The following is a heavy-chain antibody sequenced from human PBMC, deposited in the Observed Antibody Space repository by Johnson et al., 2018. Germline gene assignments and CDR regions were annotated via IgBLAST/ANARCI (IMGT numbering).Heavy chain of an antibody. V-gene: IGHV1-69*09. CDR3: ARAALYDVPTGSYYYYYMDV. D-gene: IGHD3-10*01. CDR1: GGTFSSYT. J-gene: IGHJ6*03. Sequence: QVQLVQSGAEVKKPGSSVKVSCKASGGTFSSYTISWVRQAPGQGLEWMGRIIPILDIANYAQKFQGRVTISADKSTSTAYIERSKLRSGDPAVYYCARAALYDVPTGSYYYYYMDVWGKGTPVTVSS. CDR2: IIPILDIA.